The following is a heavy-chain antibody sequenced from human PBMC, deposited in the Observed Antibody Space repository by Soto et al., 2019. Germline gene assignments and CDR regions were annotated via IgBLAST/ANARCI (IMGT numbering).Heavy chain of an antibody. Sequence: QVQLVQSGAEVKKPGASVKVSCKASGDTFTNYDINWVRQATGQGLEWMGRMNPNSGNTGYAQKXXXXXXXXXXXXXXXXXXXXXXXXXXXXXXXYCARGRNGMDVWGQGTTVTVSS. CDR3: ARGRNGMDV. D-gene: IGHD2-8*02. J-gene: IGHJ6*02. V-gene: IGHV1-8*01. CDR1: GDTFTNYD. CDR2: MNPNSGNT.